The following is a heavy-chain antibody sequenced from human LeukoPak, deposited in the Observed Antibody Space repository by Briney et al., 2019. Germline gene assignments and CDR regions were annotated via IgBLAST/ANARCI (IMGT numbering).Heavy chain of an antibody. J-gene: IGHJ4*02. Sequence: GGSLRLSCAASGFTFSNYAMHWVRQAPGKGLEYVSAISSNGGNIYYANSVKGRFTISRDNSKNTLSLQMGSLRAEDMAVYYCARGRKESNYWGQGTLVTVSS. CDR1: GFTFSNYA. CDR2: ISSNGGNI. CDR3: ARGRKESNY. V-gene: IGHV3-64*01.